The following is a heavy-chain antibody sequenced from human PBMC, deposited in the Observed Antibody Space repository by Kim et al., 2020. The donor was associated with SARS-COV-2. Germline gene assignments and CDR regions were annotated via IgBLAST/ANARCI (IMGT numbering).Heavy chain of an antibody. V-gene: IGHV3-74*01. J-gene: IGHJ4*02. CDR1: GFTFATYW. CDR3: GRERGSGFDDL. CDR2: INRDGSIT. Sequence: GGSLRLSCAASGFTFATYWMHWVRQAPGKGLVWVSRINRDGSITDYADSVKGRFTISRENAKNTLYLQMNSLRDEDTAVYYCGRERGSGFDDLWGQGTLVTVSS. D-gene: IGHD3-9*01.